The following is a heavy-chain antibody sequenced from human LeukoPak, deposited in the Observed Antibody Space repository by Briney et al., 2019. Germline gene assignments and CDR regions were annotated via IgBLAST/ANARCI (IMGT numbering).Heavy chain of an antibody. CDR1: RITFSSYW. CDR3: VIDLGDYNDF. Sequence: GGSLRLSCAVSRITFSSYWMHWVRQDPGRGLLWVSRINTQGTYTNYADSVKGRFTISRDNAKNTLYLQMSSLRADDTAVYYCVIDLGDYNDFWGRGTLVSVSS. V-gene: IGHV3-74*01. D-gene: IGHD2-15*01. J-gene: IGHJ4*02. CDR2: INTQGTYT.